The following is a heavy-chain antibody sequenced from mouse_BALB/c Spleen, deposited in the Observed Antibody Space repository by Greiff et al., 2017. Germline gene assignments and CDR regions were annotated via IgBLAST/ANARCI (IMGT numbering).Heavy chain of an antibody. CDR2: INSNGGST. J-gene: IGHJ3*01. CDR3: ARRENYGNSWFAY. Sequence: EVQLVESGGGLVQPGGSLKLSCAASGFTFSSYGMSWVRQTPDKRLELVATINSNGGSTYYPDSVKGRFTISRDNAKNTLYLQMSSLKSEDTAMYYCARRENYGNSWFAYWGQGTLVTVSA. CDR1: GFTFSSYG. V-gene: IGHV5-6-3*01. D-gene: IGHD2-1*01.